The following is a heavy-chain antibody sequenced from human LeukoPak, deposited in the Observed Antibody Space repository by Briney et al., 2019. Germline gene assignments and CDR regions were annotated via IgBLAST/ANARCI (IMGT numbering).Heavy chain of an antibody. CDR1: GFTFSSYS. V-gene: IGHV3-66*01. CDR3: AREKSGGSGPNWFDP. D-gene: IGHD6-19*01. Sequence: GGSLRLSCAASGFTFSSYSMNWVRQAPGKGLEWVSVIYSGGSTYYADSVKGRFTISRDNSKNTLYLQMSSLRAEDTAVYYCAREKSGGSGPNWFDPWGQGTLVTVSS. J-gene: IGHJ5*02. CDR2: IYSGGST.